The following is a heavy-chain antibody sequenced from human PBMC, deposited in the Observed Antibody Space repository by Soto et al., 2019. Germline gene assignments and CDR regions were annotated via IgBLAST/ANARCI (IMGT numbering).Heavy chain of an antibody. CDR2: INPNGGST. D-gene: IGHD3-22*01. V-gene: IGHV1-46*01. Sequence: ASVKVSCKASGYTFTTYHIHWVRQAPGQGLEWMGIINPNGGSTNYVQKFQGRVTMTSDTSTSIVYMELSSLRSEDTAVYYCAREGPYYYDSSGSLDVWGQGTTVTVSS. CDR3: AREGPYYYDSSGSLDV. J-gene: IGHJ6*02. CDR1: GYTFTTYH.